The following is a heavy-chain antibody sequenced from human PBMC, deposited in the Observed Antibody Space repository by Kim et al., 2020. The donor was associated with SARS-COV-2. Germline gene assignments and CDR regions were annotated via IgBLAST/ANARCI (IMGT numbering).Heavy chain of an antibody. V-gene: IGHV4-34*01. J-gene: IGHJ5*02. D-gene: IGHD6-6*01. Sequence: SETLSLTCAVYGGSFSGYYWSWIRQPPGKGLEWIGEINHSGSTNYNPSLKSRVTISVDTSKNQFSLKLSSVTAADTAVYYCARRHRFSSPYNWFDPWGQG. CDR2: INHSGST. CDR1: GGSFSGYY. CDR3: ARRHRFSSPYNWFDP.